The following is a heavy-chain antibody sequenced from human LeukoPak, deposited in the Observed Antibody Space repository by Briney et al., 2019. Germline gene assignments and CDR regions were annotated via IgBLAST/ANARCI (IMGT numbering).Heavy chain of an antibody. CDR1: GGTFSSYA. J-gene: IGHJ3*02. CDR3: ARETWGSLRGGSFDI. CDR2: IIPIFGTA. D-gene: IGHD3-16*01. V-gene: IGHV1-69*05. Sequence: ASVKVSCKASGGTFSSYAISWVRQAPGQGLEWMGRIIPIFGTANYAQKFQGRVTITTDESTSTAYMELSSLRSEDTAVYYCARETWGSLRGGSFDIWGQGTMVTVSS.